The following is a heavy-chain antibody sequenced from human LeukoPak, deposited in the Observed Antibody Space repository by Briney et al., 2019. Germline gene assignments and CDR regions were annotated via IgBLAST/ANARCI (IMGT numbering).Heavy chain of an antibody. V-gene: IGHV1-24*01. CDR3: ATSGWYSAPFDY. CDR2: FDPEDGET. Sequence: GASVKVSCKVSGYTLTELSMHWVRQAPGKGLEWMGGFDPEDGETIYAQKFQGRVTMTRDTSTSTVYMELSSLRSEDTAVYYCATSGWYSAPFDYWGQGTLVTVSS. CDR1: GYTLTELS. J-gene: IGHJ4*02. D-gene: IGHD6-19*01.